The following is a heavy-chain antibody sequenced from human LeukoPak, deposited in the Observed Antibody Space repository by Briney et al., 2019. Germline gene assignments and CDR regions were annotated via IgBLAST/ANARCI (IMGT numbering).Heavy chain of an antibody. V-gene: IGHV3-30*04. J-gene: IGHJ6*02. Sequence: GGSLRLSCAASGFTFSSYAVHWVRQAPGKGLEWVAVISYDGSNKYYADSVKGRFTISRDNSKNTLYLQMNSLRAEDTAVYYCARGADYYGSGSPYYYYYGMDVWGQGTTVTVSS. CDR2: ISYDGSNK. D-gene: IGHD3-10*01. CDR3: ARGADYYGSGSPYYYYYGMDV. CDR1: GFTFSSYA.